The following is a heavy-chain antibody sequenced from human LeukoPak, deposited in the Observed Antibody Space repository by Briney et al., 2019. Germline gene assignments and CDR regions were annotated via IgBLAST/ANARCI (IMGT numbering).Heavy chain of an antibody. CDR3: ARDRGPSDYSNRGWFDP. V-gene: IGHV3-11*04. J-gene: IGHJ5*02. CDR2: ISSSGSTI. Sequence: GGSLRLSCAASGFTFSDYYMSWIRQAPGKGLEWVSYISSSGSTIYYADSVKGRFTISRDNAKNSLYLQMNSLRAEDTAVYYCARDRGPSDYSNRGWFDPWGQGTLVTVSS. CDR1: GFTFSDYY. D-gene: IGHD4-11*01.